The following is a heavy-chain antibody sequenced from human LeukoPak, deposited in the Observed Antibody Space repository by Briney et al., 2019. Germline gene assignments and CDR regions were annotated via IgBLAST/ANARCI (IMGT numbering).Heavy chain of an antibody. Sequence: GESLKISWKGSGYRFACYWIGGVRQMPGRGLEWMGIIYTGDSDTRYSPSFQGQVTISADKSISTAYLQWSSLKASDTAMYYCARRRHSYGYYYYYYMDDWGKGTMVTVSS. CDR1: GYRFACYW. CDR3: ARRRHSYGYYYYYYMDD. D-gene: IGHD5-18*01. V-gene: IGHV5-51*01. J-gene: IGHJ6*03. CDR2: IYTGDSDT.